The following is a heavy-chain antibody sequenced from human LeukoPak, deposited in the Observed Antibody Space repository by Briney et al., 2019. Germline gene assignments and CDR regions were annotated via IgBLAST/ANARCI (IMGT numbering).Heavy chain of an antibody. J-gene: IGHJ6*03. CDR3: ATDRPSSAKVGPRGYYYYYTDV. V-gene: IGHV4-39*05. CDR2: IYYSGNT. CDR1: GVSISSSNSY. Sequence: SETPSLTCTVSGVSISSSNSYWGWIRQPPGKGLEWIGSIYYSGNTYYNASLKSQVSISIDTSKNRFSLKLTSVTAADTAVYYCATDRPSSAKVGPRGYYYYYTDVWGKGTTVTVSS. D-gene: IGHD2-2*01.